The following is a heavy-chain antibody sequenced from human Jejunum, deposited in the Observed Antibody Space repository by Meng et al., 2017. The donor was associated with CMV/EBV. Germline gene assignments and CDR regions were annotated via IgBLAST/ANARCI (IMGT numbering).Heavy chain of an antibody. J-gene: IGHJ4*02. CDR1: GFNFNDYC. Sequence: SGFNFNDYCLSLIGQAPGKGLEWVSIITNTDLTIYYADSVKGRFTISRDNTKNSLYLQMNSLRAEDTAVYYCARDRGCTAGSCYDDYWGQGTLVTVSS. CDR3: ARDRGCTAGSCYDDY. D-gene: IGHD2-8*02. CDR2: ITNTDLTI. V-gene: IGHV3-11*01.